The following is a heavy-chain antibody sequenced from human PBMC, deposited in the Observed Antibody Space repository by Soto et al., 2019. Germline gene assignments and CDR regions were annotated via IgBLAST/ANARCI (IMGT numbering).Heavy chain of an antibody. CDR1: GLTFSNYA. Sequence: PXGFLRLGFATAGLTFSNYAMSWVRQAPGGGLEWVSSMSGSSSTTYYADSVRGRFTISRDRSKNTLYLQMSSLRAEDTALYYCAKNQERELPRVIDFWGQGTLVTVSS. V-gene: IGHV3-23*01. J-gene: IGHJ4*02. CDR3: AKNQERELPRVIDF. CDR2: MSGSSSTT. D-gene: IGHD1-7*01.